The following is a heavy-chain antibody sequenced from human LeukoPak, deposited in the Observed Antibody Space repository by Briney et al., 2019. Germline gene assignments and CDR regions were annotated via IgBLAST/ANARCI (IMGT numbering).Heavy chain of an antibody. Sequence: GGSLRLSCAASGFTFSRYWMHWVRQAPGKGLVWVSRINTDGRSTSYADSVKGRFTISRDNSKNTLYLQMSSLRAEDTAVYYCARAGNYYGDYDYWGQGTLVTVSS. CDR2: INTDGRST. D-gene: IGHD4-17*01. CDR3: ARAGNYYGDYDY. CDR1: GFTFSRYW. V-gene: IGHV3-74*01. J-gene: IGHJ4*02.